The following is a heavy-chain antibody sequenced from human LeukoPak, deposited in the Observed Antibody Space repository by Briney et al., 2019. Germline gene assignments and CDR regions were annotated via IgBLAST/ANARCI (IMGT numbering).Heavy chain of an antibody. Sequence: GWSLRLSCAASGFTFSSYEMNWVRQAPGKGLEWVANIKQDGSEKYYVDSVKGRFTISRDNAKNSLYLQMNSLRAEDTAVYYCARDHYYGSGSLDYWGQGTLVTVSS. D-gene: IGHD3-10*01. J-gene: IGHJ4*02. CDR3: ARDHYYGSGSLDY. CDR2: IKQDGSEK. V-gene: IGHV3-7*01. CDR1: GFTFSSYE.